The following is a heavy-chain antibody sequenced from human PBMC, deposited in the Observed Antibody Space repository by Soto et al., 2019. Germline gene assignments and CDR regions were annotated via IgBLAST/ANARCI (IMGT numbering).Heavy chain of an antibody. V-gene: IGHV3-20*04. Sequence: GGSLRLSCAASGFTFDYSGMSWVRQAPGKGLEWVSGINWNGGSTDYADCVKGRFPISRDNAKNSLYLQMKSLRAEDTALYYCARVSGYDFSGAFDIWGQGTMVTVSS. J-gene: IGHJ3*02. CDR3: ARVSGYDFSGAFDI. D-gene: IGHD5-12*01. CDR2: INWNGGST. CDR1: GFTFDYSG.